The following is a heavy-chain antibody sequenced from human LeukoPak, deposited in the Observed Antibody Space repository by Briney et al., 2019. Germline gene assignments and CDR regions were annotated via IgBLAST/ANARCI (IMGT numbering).Heavy chain of an antibody. CDR2: ISSTSSTI. CDR3: ARAFSTTAFDY. D-gene: IGHD4-17*01. J-gene: IGHJ4*02. V-gene: IGHV3-48*01. CDR1: GFTSSSYS. Sequence: PGGSLRLSCAASGFTSSSYSMNWVRQAPGKGLEWVSYISSTSSTIYYADSVKGRFTISRDNAKNSLYLQMNSLRAEDTAVYYCARAFSTTAFDYWGQGTLVTVSS.